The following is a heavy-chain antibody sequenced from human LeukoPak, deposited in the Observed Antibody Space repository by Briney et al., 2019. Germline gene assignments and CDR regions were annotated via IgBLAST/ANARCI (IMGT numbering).Heavy chain of an antibody. CDR2: MNPNSGNT. D-gene: IGHD3-10*01. V-gene: IGHV1-8*01. CDR3: ARGPMVRGVIISPSDY. Sequence: ASVKVSCKASGYTFTSYDINWVRQATGQGLEWMGWMNPNSGNTGYAQKFQGRVTMTRNTSISTAYMELSRLRSDDTAVYYCARGPMVRGVIISPSDYWGQGTLVTVSS. J-gene: IGHJ4*02. CDR1: GYTFTSYD.